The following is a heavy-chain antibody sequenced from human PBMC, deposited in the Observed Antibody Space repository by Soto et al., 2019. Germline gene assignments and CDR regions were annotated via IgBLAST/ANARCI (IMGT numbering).Heavy chain of an antibody. J-gene: IGHJ5*02. CDR2: INTKTGGT. CDR1: GYSFTDYY. Sequence: QVHLVQSGAEVKKPGASVKVSCKASGYSFTDYYMHWVRQAPGQGLEWMGWINTKTGGTNYAQRVQGRVTMTGDTSINTAYMELSRQRSDATAVYYCARVGPTGWFDPWGQGTVVTVSS. CDR3: ARVGPTGWFDP. V-gene: IGHV1-2*02.